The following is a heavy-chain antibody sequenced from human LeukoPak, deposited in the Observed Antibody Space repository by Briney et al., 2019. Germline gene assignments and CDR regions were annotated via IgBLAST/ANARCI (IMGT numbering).Heavy chain of an antibody. V-gene: IGHV3-21*01. CDR2: ISSSSSYI. D-gene: IGHD3-3*01. CDR1: GFTFSSYS. CDR3: ARGGSYYDFWSGYFLPPYGMDV. J-gene: IGHJ6*02. Sequence: GGSLRLSCAASGFTFSSYSMNWVRQAPGKGLEWVSSISSSSSYIYYADSVKGRFTISRDNAKNSLYLQMNSLRAEDTAVYYCARGGSYYDFWSGYFLPPYGMDVWGQGTTVTVSS.